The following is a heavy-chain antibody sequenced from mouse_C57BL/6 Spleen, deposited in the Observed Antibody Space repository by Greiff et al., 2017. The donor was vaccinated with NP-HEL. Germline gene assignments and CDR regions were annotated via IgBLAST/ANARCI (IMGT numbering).Heavy chain of an antibody. V-gene: IGHV1-81*01. CDR3: ARATDGNYAFDY. D-gene: IGHD2-1*01. J-gene: IGHJ2*01. Sequence: QVQLKQSGAELARPGASVKLSCKASGYTFTSYGISWVKQRTGQGLEWIGEIYPRSGNTYYNETFKGKATLTADKSSSTAYMELRSLTSEDAAVYCCARATDGNYAFDYWGQGTTLTVSS. CDR1: GYTFTSYG. CDR2: IYPRSGNT.